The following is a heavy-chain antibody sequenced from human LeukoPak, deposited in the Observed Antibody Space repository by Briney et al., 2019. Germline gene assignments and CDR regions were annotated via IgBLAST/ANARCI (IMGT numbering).Heavy chain of an antibody. CDR2: ISYDGSNK. D-gene: IGHD2-2*02. V-gene: IGHV3-30-3*01. Sequence: GGSLRLSCAASGFTFSSYAMHWVRQAPGKGLEWVAVISYDGSNKYYADSVKGRFTISRDNSKNTLYLQMNSLRAEDTAVYYCANALKGYCSSTSCYTGGAYWGQGTLVTVSS. CDR3: ANALKGYCSSTSCYTGGAY. J-gene: IGHJ4*02. CDR1: GFTFSSYA.